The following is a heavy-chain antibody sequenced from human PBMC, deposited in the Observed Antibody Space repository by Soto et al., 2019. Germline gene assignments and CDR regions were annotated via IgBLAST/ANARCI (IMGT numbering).Heavy chain of an antibody. V-gene: IGHV3-23*01. CDR3: AKDKPYYYDSSGYANAFDI. CDR1: GFTFSSYA. D-gene: IGHD3-22*01. J-gene: IGHJ3*02. Sequence: HPGGSLRLSCAASGFTFSSYAMSWVRQAPGKGLEWVSAISGSGGSTYYADSVKGRFTISRDNSKNTLYLQMNSLRAEDTAVYYCAKDKPYYYDSSGYANAFDIWGQGTIVTVS. CDR2: ISGSGGST.